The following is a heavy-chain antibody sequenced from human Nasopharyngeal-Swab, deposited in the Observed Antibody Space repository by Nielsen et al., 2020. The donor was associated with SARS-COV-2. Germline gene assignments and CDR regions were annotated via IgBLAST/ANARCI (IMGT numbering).Heavy chain of an antibody. V-gene: IGHV4-59*01. D-gene: IGHD6-19*01. Sequence: SETLSLTCTVPGGSISSYYWSWIRQPPGKGLEWIGYIYYSGSTNYNPSLKSRVTISVDTSKNQFSLKLSSVTAADTAVYYCARAIAVAGRWFDPWGQGTLVTVSS. CDR1: GGSISSYY. CDR2: IYYSGST. CDR3: ARAIAVAGRWFDP. J-gene: IGHJ5*02.